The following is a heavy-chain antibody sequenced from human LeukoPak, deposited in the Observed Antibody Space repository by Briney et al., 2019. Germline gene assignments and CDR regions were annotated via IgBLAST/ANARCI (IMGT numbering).Heavy chain of an antibody. CDR3: ARRAGDYSHPYDY. CDR2: IYSGGNT. D-gene: IGHD3-22*01. J-gene: IGHJ4*02. Sequence: GGSLRLSCTASGLTVSSNCMSWVCQAPGKGLEWVSFIYSGGNTYYADSVKGRFTISRDNSKNTFHLQMNSLRAEDTAVYYCARRAGDYSHPYDYWGQGTLVTVSS. V-gene: IGHV3-53*01. CDR1: GLTVSSNC.